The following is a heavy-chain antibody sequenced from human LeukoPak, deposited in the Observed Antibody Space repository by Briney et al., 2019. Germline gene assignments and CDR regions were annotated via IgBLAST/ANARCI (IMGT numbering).Heavy chain of an antibody. D-gene: IGHD5-12*01. CDR2: IYPGDSDT. J-gene: IGHJ4*02. CDR3: ARRTGLSGLIDT. CDR1: GYTFSSYW. V-gene: IGHV5-51*01. Sequence: GESLKISCKGSGYTFSSYWIGWVRQMPGKGLEWMGIIYPGDSDTRYSPSFQGQVTISADKSISTAYLQWRSLKASDTAMYYCARRTGLSGLIDTWGQRTLVTVSS.